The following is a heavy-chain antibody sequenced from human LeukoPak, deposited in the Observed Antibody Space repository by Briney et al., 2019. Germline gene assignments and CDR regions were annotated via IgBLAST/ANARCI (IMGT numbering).Heavy chain of an antibody. D-gene: IGHD6-19*01. CDR2: INPNTGGT. Sequence: ASVKVSCKASGYTFTDYYMHWVRQAPGQGLEWMGWINPNTGGTTYAQNFQSRVTMTRDATISKAYMELNRLRSDDTAVYSCATALAVAGRGLSRWGQGTLVTVSS. V-gene: IGHV1-2*02. CDR3: ATALAVAGRGLSR. J-gene: IGHJ4*02. CDR1: GYTFTDYY.